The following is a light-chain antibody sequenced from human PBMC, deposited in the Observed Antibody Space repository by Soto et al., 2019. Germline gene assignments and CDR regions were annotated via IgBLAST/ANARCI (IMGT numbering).Light chain of an antibody. Sequence: DIQMTQSPSSLSASVGDRVTITCRPSQGISSYLNWYQQKPGKAPKLLIYAASSLQSGVPSRFSGSGSGTDFTLTIISLQPEDFATYYCQQSYRALLTFGPGTKVDIK. V-gene: IGKV1-39*01. J-gene: IGKJ3*01. CDR2: AAS. CDR1: QGISSY. CDR3: QQSYRALLT.